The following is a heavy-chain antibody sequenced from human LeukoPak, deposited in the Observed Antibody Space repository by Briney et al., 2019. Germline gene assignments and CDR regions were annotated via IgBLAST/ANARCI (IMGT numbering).Heavy chain of an antibody. V-gene: IGHV1-69*13. Sequence: EASVKVSCKASGGTFSSYAISWVRQAPGQGLEWMGGIIPIFGTANYAQKFQGRVTITADESTSTAYMKLSSLRSEDTAVYYCAREDYSSSWYVGTPNWFDPWGQGTLVTVSS. J-gene: IGHJ5*02. CDR3: AREDYSSSWYVGTPNWFDP. D-gene: IGHD6-13*01. CDR1: GGTFSSYA. CDR2: IIPIFGTA.